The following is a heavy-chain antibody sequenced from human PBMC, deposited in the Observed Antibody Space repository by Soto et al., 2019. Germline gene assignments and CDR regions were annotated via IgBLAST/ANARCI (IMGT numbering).Heavy chain of an antibody. CDR1: GFTFDDYA. V-gene: IGHV3-9*01. CDR3: GASGAYDSGDYSGFHYGMDV. CDR2: LSWNGVTI. D-gene: IGHD3-22*01. Sequence: EVQLVESGGDLVQPGRSLRLSCAASGFTFDDYAMHWVRQVPGKGLQWVSGLSWNGVTIGYAASVKGRFIISRDNAKNSTYYQMNGLRPADTASYYSGASGAYDSGDYSGFHYGMDVWGLGTTVAVSS. J-gene: IGHJ6*02.